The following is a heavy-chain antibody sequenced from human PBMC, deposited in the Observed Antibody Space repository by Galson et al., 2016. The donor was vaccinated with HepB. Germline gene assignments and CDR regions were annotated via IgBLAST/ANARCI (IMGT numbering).Heavy chain of an antibody. Sequence: SLRLSCAASGFTFSSYGMHWVRQAPGKGLEWVAFISYDGINKKYADSVKGRSTISRDNSKKTLYLQMNSLRAEDTAVYYCAKDGRIYCSSASCHDHFHYWGQGTLVTVSS. CDR1: GFTFSSYG. D-gene: IGHD2-2*01. CDR2: ISYDGINK. V-gene: IGHV3-30*18. J-gene: IGHJ4*02. CDR3: AKDGRIYCSSASCHDHFHY.